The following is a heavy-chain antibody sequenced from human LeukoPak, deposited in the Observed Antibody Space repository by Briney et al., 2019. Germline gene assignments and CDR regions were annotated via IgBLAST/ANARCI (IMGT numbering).Heavy chain of an antibody. CDR1: GYTFTSYD. V-gene: IGHV1-8*01. CDR2: MNPNSGNT. J-gene: IGHJ4*02. Sequence: EASVKVSCKASGYTFTSYDINWVRQATGQGLEWMGWMNPNSGNTGYAQKFQGRVTMTRNTSISTAYMELSSPRSEDTAVYYCARVEDSLYSSGWYSIGYWGQGTLVTVSS. D-gene: IGHD6-19*01. CDR3: ARVEDSLYSSGWYSIGY.